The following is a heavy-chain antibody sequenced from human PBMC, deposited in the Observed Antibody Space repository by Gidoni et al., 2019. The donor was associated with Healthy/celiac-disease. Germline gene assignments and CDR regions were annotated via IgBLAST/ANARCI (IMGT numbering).Heavy chain of an antibody. V-gene: IGHV3-23*01. J-gene: IGHJ4*02. CDR1: GFPFSRYA. Sequence: EVQLLESGGGLVQPGGSLRLSCAASGFPFSRYAMSWVRQAPGKGLEWVSAISGSGGSTYYADSVKGRFTISRDNSKNTLYLQMNSLRAEDTAVYYCAKDGYYYDSSGYLGYYFDYWGQGTLVTVSS. CDR3: AKDGYYYDSSGYLGYYFDY. CDR2: ISGSGGST. D-gene: IGHD3-22*01.